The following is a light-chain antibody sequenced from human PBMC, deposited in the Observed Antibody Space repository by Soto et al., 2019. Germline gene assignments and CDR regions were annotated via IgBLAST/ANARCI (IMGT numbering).Light chain of an antibody. Sequence: EILLTQSPGTLAVSPVEIATLSFSASQSVRNDYLAWYQQRPGQAPRLLIYGASKRATGIPDRFSGSGSGTDFTLTISGLEPEDFAMYYCQQYGSSPWTFGQGTKVDIK. CDR3: QQYGSSPWT. V-gene: IGKV3-20*01. CDR1: QSVRNDY. CDR2: GAS. J-gene: IGKJ1*01.